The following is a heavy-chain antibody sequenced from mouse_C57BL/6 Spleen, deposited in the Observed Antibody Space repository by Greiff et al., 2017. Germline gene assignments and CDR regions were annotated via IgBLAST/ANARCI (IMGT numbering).Heavy chain of an antibody. Sequence: QVQLQQSGPELVKPGASVKISCKASGYAFSSSWMNWVKQRPGKGLEWIGRIYPGDGDINYNGKFKGKATLTADKSSSTAYMQLSSLTSVDSAVYFCARNSNCYFDDWGQGTTLTVSS. V-gene: IGHV1-82*01. J-gene: IGHJ2*01. CDR2: IYPGDGDI. CDR3: ARNSNCYFDD. D-gene: IGHD4-1*01. CDR1: GYAFSSSW.